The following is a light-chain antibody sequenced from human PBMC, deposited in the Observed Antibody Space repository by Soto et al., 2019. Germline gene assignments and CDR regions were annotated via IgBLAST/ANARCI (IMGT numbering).Light chain of an antibody. CDR2: DAS. CDR1: QGISSA. CDR3: QQFNNYT. V-gene: IGKV1D-13*01. J-gene: IGKJ5*01. Sequence: LTQSPGTLSASVGDRVTITCRASQGISSALAWYQQKPGKAPKLLIYDASSLESGVPSRFSGSGSGTDFTLTISSLQPEDFATYYCQQFNNYTFGQGTRLEIK.